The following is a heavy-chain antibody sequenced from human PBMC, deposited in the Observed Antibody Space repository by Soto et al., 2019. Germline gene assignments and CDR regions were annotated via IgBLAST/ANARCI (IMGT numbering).Heavy chain of an antibody. J-gene: IGHJ3*01. CDR1: PYTFASYS. Sequence: QVQLVQSGAEVKKPGASVRVSCKASPYTFASYSVHWVRQAPGQGPEWMGMINPSRGSTDYAQKFQGRVTMTRDTSTTTVYMQLSRLRSEDTAIYYCTRSIITTAGTDAFDLWGQGTLVTVSS. D-gene: IGHD1-1*01. CDR2: INPSRGST. CDR3: TRSIITTAGTDAFDL. V-gene: IGHV1-46*03.